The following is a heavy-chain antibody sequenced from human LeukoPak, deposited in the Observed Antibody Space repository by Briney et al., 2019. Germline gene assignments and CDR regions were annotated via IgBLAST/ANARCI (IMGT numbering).Heavy chain of an antibody. V-gene: IGHV3-23*01. Sequence: GGSPRLSCVVSGFTLSSYAMSWVRQAPGKGLEWVAATSSSDSGKYHADPVRGRFTISRDNSKNTLYLQMNSLRAEDTAVYYCAKDGDYDILTGYPIFGLGAFDIWGQGTMVTVSS. D-gene: IGHD3-9*01. J-gene: IGHJ3*02. CDR3: AKDGDYDILTGYPIFGLGAFDI. CDR2: TSSSDSGK. CDR1: GFTLSSYA.